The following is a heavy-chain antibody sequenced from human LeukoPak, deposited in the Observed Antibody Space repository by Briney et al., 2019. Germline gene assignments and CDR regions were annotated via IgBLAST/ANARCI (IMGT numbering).Heavy chain of an antibody. CDR1: GFTFSSYG. V-gene: IGHV3-30*02. CDR2: IRYDGSDK. D-gene: IGHD6-13*01. CDR3: VRGAYSSSWLNFDY. J-gene: IGHJ4*02. Sequence: GGSLRLSCAASGFTFSSYGMHWVRQAPGKGLEWVAFIRYDGSDKYYPDSVKGRFTISRDNSKNTLYLQMNSLRAEDTAVYYCVRGAYSSSWLNFDYWGQGTLVTVSS.